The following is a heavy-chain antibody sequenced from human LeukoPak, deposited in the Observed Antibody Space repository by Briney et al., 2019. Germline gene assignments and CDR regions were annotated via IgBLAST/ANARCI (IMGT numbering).Heavy chain of an antibody. J-gene: IGHJ5*02. V-gene: IGHV1-2*02. Sequence: ASVKVSCKASGYTFTDYYVHWVRQAPGQGLEWMGWINPSSGGTNSAQRFQGRVTMARDTSTSTAYMELSRLTSDDTAMYYCARAAPRDYAGGSWFFDWFDPWGQGTLVTVSS. CDR1: GYTFTDYY. CDR3: ARAAPRDYAGGSWFFDWFDP. D-gene: IGHD2-15*01. CDR2: INPSSGGT.